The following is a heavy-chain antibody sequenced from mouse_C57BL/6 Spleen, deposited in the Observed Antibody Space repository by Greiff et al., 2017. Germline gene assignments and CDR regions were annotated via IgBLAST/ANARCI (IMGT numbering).Heavy chain of an antibody. CDR1: GYTFTSYW. Sequence: QVQLQQPGAELVKPGASVKLSCKASGYTFTSYWMQWVKQRPGQGLEWIGVIDPYDSYTNSTQKFKGQATLTVDTSSSTAYLPLSSLTSEDSAVYDGCRAGDSSGDGFADWGQGTLVTVSA. J-gene: IGHJ3*01. D-gene: IGHD3-2*02. CDR3: CRAGDSSGDGFAD. CDR2: IDPYDSYT. V-gene: IGHV1-50*01.